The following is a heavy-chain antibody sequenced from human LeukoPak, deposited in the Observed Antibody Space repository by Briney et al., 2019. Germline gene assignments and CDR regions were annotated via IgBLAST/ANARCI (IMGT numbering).Heavy chain of an antibody. Sequence: ASVTLSRNSSAYTFTSYGINWVRHATGQGLGWMGRMNPKSGITGYAQKFQGRVTMTRNTSISTAYMEMSSLTSEDTAVYYCARGYSSSHEIDYWGQGTLVTVSS. CDR3: ARGYSSSHEIDY. J-gene: IGHJ4*02. CDR1: AYTFTSYG. V-gene: IGHV1-8*01. D-gene: IGHD6-6*01. CDR2: MNPKSGIT.